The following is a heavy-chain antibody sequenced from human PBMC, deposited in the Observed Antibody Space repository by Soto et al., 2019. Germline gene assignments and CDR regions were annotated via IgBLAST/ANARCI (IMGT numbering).Heavy chain of an antibody. CDR3: ARVRVGATNQFDY. CDR2: INPNSGGT. V-gene: IGHV1-2*02. D-gene: IGHD1-26*01. CDR1: GYTFTGYY. J-gene: IGHJ4*02. Sequence: ASVKVSCKASGYTFTGYYMHWVRQAPGQGLEWMGWINPNSGGTNYAQKFQGRVTMTRDKSTSTAYMELSSLRSEDTAVYYCARVRVGATNQFDYWGQGTLVTVSS.